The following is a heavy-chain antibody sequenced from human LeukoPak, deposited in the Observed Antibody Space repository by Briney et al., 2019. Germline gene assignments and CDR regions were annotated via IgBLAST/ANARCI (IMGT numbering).Heavy chain of an antibody. CDR2: ISSSSSYI. D-gene: IGHD3-22*01. V-gene: IGHV3-21*01. Sequence: GGSLRLSCAASGFTFSSYSMNWVRQAPGKGLEWVSSISSSSSYIYYADSVKGRFTISRDNAKNSLYLQMNSLRAEDTAVYYCARGDSSGYYFDYWGQGTLVTVSS. CDR3: ARGDSSGYYFDY. CDR1: GFTFSSYS. J-gene: IGHJ4*02.